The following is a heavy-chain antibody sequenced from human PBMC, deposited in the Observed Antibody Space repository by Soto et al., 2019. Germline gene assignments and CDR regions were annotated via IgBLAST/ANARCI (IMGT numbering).Heavy chain of an antibody. Sequence: ASVKVSCKASGYTFTSYAMHWVRQAPGQRLEWMGWINAGNGNTKYSQKFQGRVTITRDTSASTAYMELSSLRSEDTAVYYCARDNFDWLLYGTHYWFDPWGQGTLVTVSS. J-gene: IGHJ5*02. CDR1: GYTFTSYA. D-gene: IGHD3-9*01. CDR2: INAGNGNT. CDR3: ARDNFDWLLYGTHYWFDP. V-gene: IGHV1-3*01.